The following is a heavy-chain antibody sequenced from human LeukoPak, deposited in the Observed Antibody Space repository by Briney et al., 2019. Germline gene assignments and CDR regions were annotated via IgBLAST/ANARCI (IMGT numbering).Heavy chain of an antibody. D-gene: IGHD6-19*01. CDR2: TYYRSKWYN. CDR1: GDSVSSNSAA. J-gene: IGHJ4*02. Sequence: SQTLSLTCAISGDSVSSNSAAWNWIRQSPSRGLEWLGRTYYRSKWYNDYAVSVKSRITVNPDTSKNQFSLQLNSVTPEDTAVYYCARSRTDSSGWYYIPYYFDYWGQGTLVTVSS. V-gene: IGHV6-1*01. CDR3: ARSRTDSSGWYYIPYYFDY.